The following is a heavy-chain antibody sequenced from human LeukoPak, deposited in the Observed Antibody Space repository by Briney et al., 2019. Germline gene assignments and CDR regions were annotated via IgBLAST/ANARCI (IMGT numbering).Heavy chain of an antibody. CDR3: ARAARGSVGMWFDP. CDR1: GFTFSDYY. CDR2: ISSDGETT. V-gene: IGHV3-11*04. Sequence: PGGSLRLSCATSGFTFSDYYMSWIRQAPGKGLDWVSYISSDGETTYYADSVKGRLTISRDNAKNSLYLQMNSLRTEDTAVYYCARAARGSVGMWFDPWGLGTLVTVSS. J-gene: IGHJ5*02. D-gene: IGHD2-15*01.